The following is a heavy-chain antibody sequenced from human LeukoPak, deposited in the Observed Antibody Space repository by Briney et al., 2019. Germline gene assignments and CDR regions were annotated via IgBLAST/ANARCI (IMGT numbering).Heavy chain of an antibody. CDR2: LSGSASST. J-gene: IGHJ4*02. D-gene: IGHD4-17*01. CDR3: AKDARPRTYAYYFVF. Sequence: GGSLRLSCTDSGFTFTTHAMHWVRQAPGKGLELVSGLSGSASSTYYADSVKGRFTISIDNSKNTLYLQMNSLRAEDTAVYYCAKDARPRTYAYYFVFWGQGTLVTVSS. CDR1: GFTFTTHA. V-gene: IGHV3-23*01.